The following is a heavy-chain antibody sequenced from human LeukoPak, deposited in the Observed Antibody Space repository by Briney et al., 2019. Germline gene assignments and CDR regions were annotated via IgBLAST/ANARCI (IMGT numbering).Heavy chain of an antibody. D-gene: IGHD3-22*01. J-gene: IGHJ5*02. CDR3: ARSLRVHYYDSSGYYDNWFDP. CDR1: GGSFSGYY. CDR2: IYTSGST. Sequence: SETLSLTCAVYGGSFSGYYWSWIRQPAGKGLEWIGRIYTSGSTNYNPSLKSRVTMSVDTSKNQFSLKLSSVTAADTAVYYCARSLRVHYYDSSGYYDNWFDPWGQGTLVTVSS. V-gene: IGHV4-59*10.